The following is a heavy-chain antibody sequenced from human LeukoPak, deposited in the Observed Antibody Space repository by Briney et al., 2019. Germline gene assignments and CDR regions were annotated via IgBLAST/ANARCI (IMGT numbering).Heavy chain of an antibody. J-gene: IGHJ5*02. CDR2: INSSGDFT. D-gene: IGHD1-26*01. CDR3: AKPSGILLITNPQS. V-gene: IGHV3-23*01. CDR1: GFTFSSYW. Sequence: GGSLRLSCAASGFTFSSYWMHWVRQAPGKGLMLVSHINSSGDFTSYADSVKGRFTISRDNSKNTLYLQMNSLRAEDTAVYYCAKPSGILLITNPQSWGQGTLVTVSS.